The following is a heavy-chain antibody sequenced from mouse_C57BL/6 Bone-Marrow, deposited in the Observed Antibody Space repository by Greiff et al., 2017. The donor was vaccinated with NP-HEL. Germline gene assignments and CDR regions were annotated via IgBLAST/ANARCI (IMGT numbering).Heavy chain of an antibody. CDR1: GFSLTSYA. D-gene: IGHD1-1*01. CDR3: AIIYYYGSSYDDFDY. J-gene: IGHJ2*01. V-gene: IGHV2-9-1*01. Sequence: VMLVASGPGLVAPSQSLSITCTVSGFSLTSYAISWVRQPPGKGLEWLGVIWTGGGTNYNSALKSRLSISKDNSKSHVFLKMNSLQTDDTARYYCAIIYYYGSSYDDFDYWGQGTTLTVSS. CDR2: IWTGGGT.